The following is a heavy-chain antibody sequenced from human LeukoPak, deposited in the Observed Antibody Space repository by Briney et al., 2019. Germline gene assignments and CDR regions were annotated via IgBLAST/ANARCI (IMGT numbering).Heavy chain of an antibody. CDR2: IIPILGIA. Sequence: GASVKVSCKASGGTFSSYAISWVRQAPGQGLAWMGRIIPILGIANYAQKFQGRVTITADKSTSTAYMELSSLRSEDTAVYYCARDPIAVAGNDYWGQGTLVTVSS. J-gene: IGHJ4*02. CDR3: ARDPIAVAGNDY. CDR1: GGTFSSYA. V-gene: IGHV1-69*04. D-gene: IGHD6-19*01.